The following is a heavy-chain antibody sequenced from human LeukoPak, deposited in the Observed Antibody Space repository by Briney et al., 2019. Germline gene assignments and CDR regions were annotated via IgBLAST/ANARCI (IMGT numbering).Heavy chain of an antibody. J-gene: IGHJ3*02. D-gene: IGHD1-26*01. CDR3: ARGASGSSLSGFDI. V-gene: IGHV4-4*07. CDR1: GGSLSSYY. Sequence: PSETLSLTCTVSGGSLSSYYWSWIRQPPGKGLQWIGHISTSGSTNYSPSLKSRVTMSIDTSKNQFSLNLSSVTAADTAVYYCARGASGSSLSGFDIWGQGTMVTVSS. CDR2: ISTSGST.